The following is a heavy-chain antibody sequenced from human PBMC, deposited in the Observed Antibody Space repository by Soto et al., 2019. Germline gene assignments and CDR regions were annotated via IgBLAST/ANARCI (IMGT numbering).Heavy chain of an antibody. CDR3: AREQGDYDYVRRSYSAAYYFDY. V-gene: IGHV1-69*01. D-gene: IGHD3-16*01. CDR1: GGTFSSYA. CDR2: IIPIFGTA. J-gene: IGHJ4*02. Sequence: QVQLVQSGAEVKKPGSSVKVSCKASGGTFSSYAISWVRQAPGQGLEWMGGIIPIFGTANYAQKFQGRVTITADESTSTAYMERGTLRSEDTAVDYCAREQGDYDYVRRSYSAAYYFDYCCQGTLVTVSS.